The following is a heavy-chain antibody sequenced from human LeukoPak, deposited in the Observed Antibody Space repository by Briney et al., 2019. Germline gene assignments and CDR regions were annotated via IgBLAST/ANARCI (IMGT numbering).Heavy chain of an antibody. CDR3: ARVAAYSSSWSFDY. CDR2: IYYSGST. V-gene: IGHV4-39*07. CDR1: GGSISSSSYY. J-gene: IGHJ4*02. D-gene: IGHD6-13*01. Sequence: PSETLSLTCTVSGGSISSSSYYWGWIRQPPGKGLEWIGSIYYSGSTYYNPSLKSRITISVDRSKNQFSLKLSSVTAADTAVYYCARVAAYSSSWSFDYWGQGTLVTVSS.